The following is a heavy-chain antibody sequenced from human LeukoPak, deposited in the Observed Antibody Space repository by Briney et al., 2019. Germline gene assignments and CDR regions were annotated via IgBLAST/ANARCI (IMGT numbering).Heavy chain of an antibody. D-gene: IGHD6-19*01. CDR2: INTSGGTT. Sequence: GGSLRLSCSASGFTFNSYAMNWVRQAPGKGLEYVSTINTSGGTTYYADSVKGRFTISRDNSKNILYLQMSSLRAEDTAVYYCVRRIPNSSGLYYFDFWGQGTLVSVSS. CDR3: VRRIPNSSGLYYFDF. V-gene: IGHV3-64D*06. CDR1: GFTFNSYA. J-gene: IGHJ4*02.